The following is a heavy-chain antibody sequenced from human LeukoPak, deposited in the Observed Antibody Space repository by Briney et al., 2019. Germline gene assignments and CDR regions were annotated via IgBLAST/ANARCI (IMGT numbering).Heavy chain of an antibody. V-gene: IGHV3-7*01. J-gene: IGHJ4*02. CDR3: ARPFSDLVCCVY. Sequence: GGSLRLSCAASGFIFSRYWMSWVRQAPGKGLEWVANINQEGSEKYYVDSVKGRFTISRDNAKNSLYLQMNSLRGEDTAVYYCARPFSDLVCCVYWGQGILVTVSS. D-gene: IGHD2-8*01. CDR2: INQEGSEK. CDR1: GFIFSRYW.